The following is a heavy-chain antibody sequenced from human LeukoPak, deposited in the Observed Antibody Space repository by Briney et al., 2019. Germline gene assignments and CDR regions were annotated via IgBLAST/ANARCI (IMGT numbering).Heavy chain of an antibody. D-gene: IGHD6-13*01. CDR3: ARGQYTSSWVSSRD. CDR2: IKQDGSEK. J-gene: IGHJ4*02. CDR1: GFTFSSYW. V-gene: IGHV3-7*01. Sequence: PGGSLRLSCAASGFTFSSYWMNWVRQAPGKGLEWVANIKQDGSEKYYVDSVEGRFTISRDNAKNSLYLQMNSLRAEGTAVYYRARGQYTSSWVSSRDWGQGTLVTVSS.